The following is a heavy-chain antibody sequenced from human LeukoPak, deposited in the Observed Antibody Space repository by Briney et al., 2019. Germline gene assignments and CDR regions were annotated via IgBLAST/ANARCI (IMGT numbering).Heavy chain of an antibody. CDR1: GYTFTSYY. Sequence: ASVTVSCKASGYTFTSYYMHWVRQAPGQGLEWMGIINPSGGSTSYAQKFQGRVTMTRDTSTSTVYMELSSLRSEDTTVYYCARDGKGSPAYDYWGQGTLVTVSS. CDR3: ARDGKGSPAYDY. D-gene: IGHD1-26*01. V-gene: IGHV1-46*01. CDR2: INPSGGST. J-gene: IGHJ4*02.